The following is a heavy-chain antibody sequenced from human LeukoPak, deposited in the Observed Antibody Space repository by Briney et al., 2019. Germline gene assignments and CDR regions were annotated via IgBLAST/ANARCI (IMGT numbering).Heavy chain of an antibody. Sequence: SETLSLTCTVSGGSVSSGSYYWSWIRQPPGKGLEWIGYIYYSGSTNYNPSLKSRVTISVDTSKNQFSLRLSSVTAADTAVYYCARFSIVVVPAAMKRDYYFDYWGQGTLVTVSS. D-gene: IGHD2-2*01. CDR2: IYYSGST. CDR1: GGSVSSGSYY. J-gene: IGHJ4*02. CDR3: ARFSIVVVPAAMKRDYYFDY. V-gene: IGHV4-61*01.